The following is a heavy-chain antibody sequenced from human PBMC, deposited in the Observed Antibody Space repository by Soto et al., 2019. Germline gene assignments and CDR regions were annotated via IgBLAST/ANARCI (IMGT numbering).Heavy chain of an antibody. V-gene: IGHV3-23*01. CDR3: MVRGVYYGMDV. Sequence: LTLSCAASGFTFSSYAMSWVRQAPGKGLEWVSAISGSGGSTYYADSVKGRFTISRDNSKNTLYLQMNSLRAEDTAVYYCMVRGVYYGMDVWGQGTTVTVSS. D-gene: IGHD3-10*01. J-gene: IGHJ6*02. CDR1: GFTFSSYA. CDR2: ISGSGGST.